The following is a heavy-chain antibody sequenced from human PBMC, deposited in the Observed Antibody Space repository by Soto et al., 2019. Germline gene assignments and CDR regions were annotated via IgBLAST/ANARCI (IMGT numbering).Heavy chain of an antibody. D-gene: IGHD5-12*01. Sequence: SVKVSCKASGGTFSSYAISWLRQAPGQGLEWMGGIIPIFGTANYAQKFQGRVTITADESTSTAYMELSSLRSEDTAVYYCARDRYSGYDPVDYWGQGTLVTVSS. CDR2: IIPIFGTA. CDR1: GGTFSSYA. J-gene: IGHJ4*02. V-gene: IGHV1-69*13. CDR3: ARDRYSGYDPVDY.